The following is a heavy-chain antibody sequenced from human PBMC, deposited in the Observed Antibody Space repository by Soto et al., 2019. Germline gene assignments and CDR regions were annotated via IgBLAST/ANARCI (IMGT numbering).Heavy chain of an antibody. Sequence: QVQLVQSGAEVKKPGASVKVSCKASGYTFTGYYMHWVRQAPGQGLEWMGWINPNSGGTNYAQKFQGSVTMTRDTSISTAYMELSRLRSDDTAVYYCARSKKRITMVRGVPLNYGGQGTLVTVSS. D-gene: IGHD3-10*01. CDR1: GYTFTGYY. J-gene: IGHJ4*02. CDR3: ARSKKRITMVRGVPLNY. CDR2: INPNSGGT. V-gene: IGHV1-2*02.